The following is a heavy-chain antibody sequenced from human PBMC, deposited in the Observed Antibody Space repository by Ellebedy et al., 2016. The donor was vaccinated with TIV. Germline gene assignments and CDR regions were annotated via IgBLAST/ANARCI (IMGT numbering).Heavy chain of an antibody. CDR1: GFTFSSYS. V-gene: IGHV3-74*01. D-gene: IGHD5-12*01. CDR3: ARDQYSGYDRAFDI. CDR2: INSDGSAT. J-gene: IGHJ3*02. Sequence: GESLKISXAASGFTFSSYSMNWVRQAPGKGLVWVSRINSDGSATNYADSVKGRFTISRDNAKSTLYLQMNSLRVEDTAVYYCARDQYSGYDRAFDIWGQGTMVTVSS.